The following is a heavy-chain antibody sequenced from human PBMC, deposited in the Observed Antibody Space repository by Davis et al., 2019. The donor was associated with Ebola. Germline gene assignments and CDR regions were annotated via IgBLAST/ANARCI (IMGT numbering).Heavy chain of an antibody. D-gene: IGHD3-3*01. CDR3: ARDSRTFWSGYPFDY. Sequence: ASVKVSCKASGYTFTSYYMHWVRQAPGQGLEWMGIINPSGGSTSYAQKFQGRVTMTRDTSTSTVYMELSSLRSEDTAVYYCARDSRTFWSGYPFDYWGQGTLVTVSS. CDR1: GYTFTSYY. J-gene: IGHJ4*02. CDR2: INPSGGST. V-gene: IGHV1-46*01.